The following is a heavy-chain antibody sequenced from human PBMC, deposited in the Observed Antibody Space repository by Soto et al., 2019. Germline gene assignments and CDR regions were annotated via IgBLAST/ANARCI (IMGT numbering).Heavy chain of an antibody. V-gene: IGHV1-69*12. CDR3: AAALAEAGYFDY. CDR2: IIPIFGTA. D-gene: IGHD6-13*01. J-gene: IGHJ4*02. Sequence: QVQLVQSGAEVKKPGSSVKVSCKASGGTFSSYAISWVRQAPGQGLEWMGGIIPIFGTANYAQKFQGRVTITADDSTRTAYMELSSLRSEYTAVYYCAAALAEAGYFDYWGQGTLVTVSS. CDR1: GGTFSSYA.